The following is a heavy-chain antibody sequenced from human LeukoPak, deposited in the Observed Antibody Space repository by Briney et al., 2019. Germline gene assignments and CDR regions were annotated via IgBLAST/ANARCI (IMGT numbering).Heavy chain of an antibody. D-gene: IGHD3-22*01. CDR2: ISGSGGST. CDR1: GFTFSSYA. V-gene: IGHV3-23*01. CDR3: AKARYYDSSGYCYYFDY. Sequence: PGGSLRLSCAASGFTFSSYAMSWVRQAPGKGLEWVSAISGSGGSTYYADSVKGRFTISRDNSKNTLYLQMNSLRAEDTAVYYCAKARYYDSSGYCYYFDYWGQGTLVTVSS. J-gene: IGHJ4*02.